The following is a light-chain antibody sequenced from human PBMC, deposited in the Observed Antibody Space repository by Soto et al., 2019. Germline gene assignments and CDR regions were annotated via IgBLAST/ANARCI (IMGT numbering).Light chain of an antibody. CDR1: QDISKS. J-gene: IGKJ4*01. CDR2: DAS. Sequence: DIQMTQSPSSLSASVGDRVTITCQASQDISKSLNWYQQKPGKAPKLLIYDASNLETGVPSRLSGSGSGTGFTFTINSLQPEDIATYYCQQYDNLPLTFGGGTKVEIK. V-gene: IGKV1-33*01. CDR3: QQYDNLPLT.